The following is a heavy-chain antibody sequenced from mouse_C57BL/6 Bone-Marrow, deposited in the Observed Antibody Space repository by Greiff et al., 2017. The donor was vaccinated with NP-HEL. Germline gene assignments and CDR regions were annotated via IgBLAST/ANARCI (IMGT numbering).Heavy chain of an antibody. CDR1: GYTFTTYW. Sequence: VQLQQPGVELVRPGSSVKLSCKTSGYTFTTYWLDWLRQRPGQGLEWIGNIFPSDGDTHYNQKFKDKATLTADKSSSPAYIQLTSLTSEDSAVYYCARYGIYLSLFDYWGQGTTLTVSS. D-gene: IGHD2-1*01. CDR2: IFPSDGDT. CDR3: ARYGIYLSLFDY. J-gene: IGHJ2*01. V-gene: IGHV1-61*01.